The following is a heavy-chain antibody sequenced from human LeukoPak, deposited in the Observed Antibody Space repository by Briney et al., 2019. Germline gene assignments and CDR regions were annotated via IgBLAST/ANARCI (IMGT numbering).Heavy chain of an antibody. CDR3: ARDRSQLLEGRYYFDY. J-gene: IGHJ4*02. CDR1: GGTFSSYA. D-gene: IGHD2-2*01. CDR2: IIPIFGTA. Sequence: GASVKVSCKASGGTFSSYAISWVRQAPGQGLEWMGGIIPIFGTANYAQKFQGRVTITADESTSTAFMELSSLRSEDTAVYYCARDRSQLLEGRYYFDYWGQGTLVTVSS. V-gene: IGHV1-69*13.